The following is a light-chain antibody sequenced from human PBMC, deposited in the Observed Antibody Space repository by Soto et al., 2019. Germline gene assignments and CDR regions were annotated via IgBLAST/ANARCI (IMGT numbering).Light chain of an antibody. V-gene: IGKV1-17*03. Sequence: DIQMTQSPSAMSASVGDRVTISCRASQDIGNHLAWFQQKPGKVPQRLIYAASSLQTGVPSRFSGSGSGTDFTLTINSLQPEDFATYHCLQHDSFPPTFGQGTRLESK. CDR3: LQHDSFPPT. J-gene: IGKJ5*01. CDR2: AAS. CDR1: QDIGNH.